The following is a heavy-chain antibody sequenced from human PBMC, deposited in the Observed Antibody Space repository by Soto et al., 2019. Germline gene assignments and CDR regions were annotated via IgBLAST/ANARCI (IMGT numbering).Heavy chain of an antibody. CDR2: IYYSGTT. J-gene: IGHJ4*02. CDR1: GGSISSSSYY. Sequence: QQQLQESGPGLVKPSETLSLTCTVSGGSISSSSYYWGWIRQPPGKGLEGVGNIYYSGTTYYNPSRKSRVTIPVDTSTNQFSMKVTSVTAADTAVYDCARLVGGLVSYGGQGPLVTVSS. D-gene: IGHD6-6*01. V-gene: IGHV4-39*01. CDR3: ARLVGGLVSY.